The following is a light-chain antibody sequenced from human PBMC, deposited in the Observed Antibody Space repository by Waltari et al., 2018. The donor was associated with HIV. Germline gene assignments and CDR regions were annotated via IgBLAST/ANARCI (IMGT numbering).Light chain of an antibody. J-gene: IGLJ2*01. CDR2: EDN. V-gene: IGLV6-57*01. CDR3: QSCDSSSVV. Sequence: NFMLTQPHSVSESPGKTVTIYCTRSSGSIASHYVQWFQQRPGSSPTTVIFEDNRRPSGVPDRFSGSIDMSSNSASLTISGLKTDDEADYYCQSCDSSSVVFGGGTKLTVL. CDR1: SGSIASHY.